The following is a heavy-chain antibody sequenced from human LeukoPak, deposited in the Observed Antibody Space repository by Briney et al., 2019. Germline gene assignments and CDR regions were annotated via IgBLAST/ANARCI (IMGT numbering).Heavy chain of an antibody. D-gene: IGHD6-19*01. Sequence: GGSLRLSCVASGVTLSNYAMSWARQAPGKGLEWVSSISSSSSYIYYADSVKGRFTIFRDNSKNTLYLQMNSLRAEDTAVYYCAKSRDSSVAFDYWGQGTLVTVSS. CDR2: ISSSSSYI. CDR1: GVTLSNYA. V-gene: IGHV3-23*01. J-gene: IGHJ4*02. CDR3: AKSRDSSVAFDY.